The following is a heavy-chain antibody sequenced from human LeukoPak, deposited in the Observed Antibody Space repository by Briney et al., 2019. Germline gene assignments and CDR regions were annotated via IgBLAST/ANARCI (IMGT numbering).Heavy chain of an antibody. J-gene: IGHJ4*02. CDR2: IYYSGST. CDR1: GGSISSSSYY. CDR3: AGGPEADFDY. Sequence: SETLSPTCTVSGGSISSSSYYWGWIRQPPGKGLEWIGSIYYSGSTYYNPSLKSRVTISVDTSKNQFSLKLSSVTVADTAVYYCAGGPEADFDYWGQGTLVTVSS. D-gene: IGHD1-14*01. V-gene: IGHV4-39*01.